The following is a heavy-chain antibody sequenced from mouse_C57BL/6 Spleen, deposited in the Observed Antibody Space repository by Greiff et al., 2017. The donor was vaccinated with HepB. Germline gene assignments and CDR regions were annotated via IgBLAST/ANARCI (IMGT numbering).Heavy chain of an antibody. V-gene: IGHV3-6*01. CDR3: ARGTTVWYFDV. J-gene: IGHJ1*03. CDR2: ISYDGSN. D-gene: IGHD1-1*01. CDR1: GYSITSGYY. Sequence: VQLQQSGPGLVKPSQSLSLTCSVTGYSITSGYYWNWIRQFPGNKLEWMGYISYDGSNNYNPSLKNRISITRDTSKNQFFLKLNSVTTEDTATYYCARGTTVWYFDVWGTGTTVTVSS.